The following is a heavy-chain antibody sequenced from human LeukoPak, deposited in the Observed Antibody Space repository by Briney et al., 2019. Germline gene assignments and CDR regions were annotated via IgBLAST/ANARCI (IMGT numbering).Heavy chain of an antibody. D-gene: IGHD6-13*01. CDR2: IYYSGST. V-gene: IGHV4-31*03. J-gene: IGHJ3*02. Sequence: SQTLSLTCTVSGGSISSGGYYWSWIRQHPGKGLEWIGYIYYSGSTYYNPSLKSRVTISVDTSKNQFSLKLSSVTAADTAVYYCARDSPLAAAGPDAFDIWGQGTMVTVSS. CDR1: GGSISSGGYY. CDR3: ARDSPLAAAGPDAFDI.